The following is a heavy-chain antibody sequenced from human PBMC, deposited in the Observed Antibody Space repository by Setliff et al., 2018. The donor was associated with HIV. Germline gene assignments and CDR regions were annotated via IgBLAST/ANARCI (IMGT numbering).Heavy chain of an antibody. CDR2: INPHGGST. D-gene: IGHD6-19*01. CDR1: GYTFSSYS. J-gene: IGHJ6*02. V-gene: IGHV1-46*01. Sequence: ASVKVSCKASGYTFSSYSLHWVRQAPGQGLEWMGVINPHGGSTNYAQKFQGRVTMTVDTATSRVYMELRSLRSDDTAVYFCARLGSGWSDSYYYAMDIWGQGTTVTVS. CDR3: ARLGSGWSDSYYYAMDI.